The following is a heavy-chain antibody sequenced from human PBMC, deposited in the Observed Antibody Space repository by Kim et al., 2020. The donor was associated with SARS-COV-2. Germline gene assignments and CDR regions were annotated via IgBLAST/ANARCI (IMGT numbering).Heavy chain of an antibody. Sequence: PSLKRRITLTVDTSQDQFSLKLSSMTAADTAVYYCARGASGRVHYYYMDVWGKGTTVTVSS. V-gene: IGHV4-59*09. D-gene: IGHD1-26*01. CDR3: ARGASGRVHYYYMDV. J-gene: IGHJ6*03.